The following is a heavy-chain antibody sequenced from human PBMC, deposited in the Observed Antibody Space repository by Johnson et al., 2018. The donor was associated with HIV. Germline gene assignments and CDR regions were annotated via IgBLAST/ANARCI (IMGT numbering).Heavy chain of an antibody. CDR2: ISWNGGTT. V-gene: IGHV3-20*04. Sequence: VQLVESGGGVARPGGPLRVSCVASGFNFGDYGMSWVRQAPGKGLEWVSGISWNGGTTGYADSVGGRFTISRDNAKNSLYLQMNSLRAEDTALYYCARDRHWDRGAFDIWGQGTMVTVSS. J-gene: IGHJ3*02. CDR1: GFNFGDYG. CDR3: ARDRHWDRGAFDI. D-gene: IGHD3-10*01.